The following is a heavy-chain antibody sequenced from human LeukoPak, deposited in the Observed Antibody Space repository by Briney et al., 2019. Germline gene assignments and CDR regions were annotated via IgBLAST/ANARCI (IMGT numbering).Heavy chain of an antibody. CDR1: GDSVSSNSAA. CDR3: ARERGYSITNWFDP. J-gene: IGHJ5*02. CDR2: TYYRSKWYN. V-gene: IGHV6-1*01. Sequence: SQTLSLTCAISGDSVSSNSAAWNWLRQSPSRGLEWLGRTYYRSKWYNDYAVSVKSRITINPDTSKNQFSLQLNSVTPEDTAVYYCARERGYSITNWFDPWGQGTLVTVSS. D-gene: IGHD6-13*01.